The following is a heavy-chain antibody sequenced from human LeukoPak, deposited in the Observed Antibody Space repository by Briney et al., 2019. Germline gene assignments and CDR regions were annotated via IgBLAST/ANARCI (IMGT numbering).Heavy chain of an antibody. J-gene: IGHJ4*02. D-gene: IGHD1-26*01. V-gene: IGHV5-51*01. CDR3: ATVGYSGSQGAYFDY. CDR2: IYPGDSDT. Sequence: GESLKIYCKGSGYSFTSYWIGWVRQVPGKGLEWMGIIYPGDSDTRYSPSFQGQVTISADKSISTAYLQWSSLKASDTAMYYCATVGYSGSQGAYFDYWGQGTLVTVSS. CDR1: GYSFTSYW.